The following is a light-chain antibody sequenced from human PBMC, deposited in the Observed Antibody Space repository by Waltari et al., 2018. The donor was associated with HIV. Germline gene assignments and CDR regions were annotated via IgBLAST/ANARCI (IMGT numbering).Light chain of an antibody. V-gene: IGKV3D-15*01. J-gene: IGKJ5*01. CDR2: GAS. CDR1: QRVSSK. Sequence: EIVMLQSPATLSVSPGERATLSCRASQRVSSKLAWYQQKPGQAPRLLIYGASTRSTGIPGRFSGSESGTECILTISSLQSEDCAVYYCQQYYKWPLTFGQGTRLEIK. CDR3: QQYYKWPLT.